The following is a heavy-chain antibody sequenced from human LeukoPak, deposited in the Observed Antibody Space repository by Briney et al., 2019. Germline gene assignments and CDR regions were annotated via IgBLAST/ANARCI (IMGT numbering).Heavy chain of an antibody. D-gene: IGHD6-13*01. CDR3: ARGASGSSWPDDAFDI. Sequence: GESLKISCKGSGYSFTSYWIGWVRQTPGKGLEWMGIIYPGDSDTRYSPSFQGQVTISADKSISTAYLQWSSLKASDTAMYYCARGASGSSWPDDAFDIWGQGTMVTVSS. CDR2: IYPGDSDT. V-gene: IGHV5-51*01. J-gene: IGHJ3*02. CDR1: GYSFTSYW.